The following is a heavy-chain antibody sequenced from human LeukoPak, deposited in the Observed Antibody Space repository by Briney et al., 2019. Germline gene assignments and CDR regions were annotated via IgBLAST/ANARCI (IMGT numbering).Heavy chain of an antibody. CDR3: AREGIVRTYDQ. J-gene: IGHJ4*02. CDR2: IYYSGIT. V-gene: IGHV4-59*12. Sequence: SETLSLTCTVSGDSISSYYWYWFRQPPGKELEWLACIYYSGITHYNPSLKSRVTISLDMSKNQFSLRLSSVTAADTAVYYCAREGIVRTYDQWGQGILVTVSS. D-gene: IGHD2/OR15-2a*01. CDR1: GDSISSYY.